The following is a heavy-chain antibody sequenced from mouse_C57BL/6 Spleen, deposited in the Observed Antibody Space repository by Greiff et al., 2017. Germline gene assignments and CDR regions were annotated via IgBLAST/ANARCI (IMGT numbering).Heavy chain of an antibody. CDR2: IYPGDGDT. Sequence: VQLQQSGAELVKPGASVKISCKASGYASSSYWMNWVKQRPGKGLEWIGQIYPGDGDTNYNGKFKGKATLTADKSSSTAYMQLRSLTSEDSAVYFCARREGLYYDYDGWDPWFAYWGQGTLVTVSA. D-gene: IGHD2-4*01. CDR3: ARREGLYYDYDGWDPWFAY. V-gene: IGHV1-80*01. CDR1: GYASSSYW. J-gene: IGHJ3*01.